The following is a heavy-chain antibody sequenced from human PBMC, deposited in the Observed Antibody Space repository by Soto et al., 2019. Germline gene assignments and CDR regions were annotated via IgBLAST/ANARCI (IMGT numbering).Heavy chain of an antibody. CDR3: ARGRVVTAIPYYYYTMEV. D-gene: IGHD2-21*02. CDR2: IIPILGTA. Sequence: QVQLVQSGAEVKKPGTSVKVSFKASGGTFSNYAISWVRQAPGQGLEWTGGIIPILGTAKSAQEFQGRVTITADESTSTAYMELSSLRSEDTAVFYCARGRVVTAIPYYYYTMEVWGQGTTVTVFS. J-gene: IGHJ6*02. CDR1: GGTFSNYA. V-gene: IGHV1-69*01.